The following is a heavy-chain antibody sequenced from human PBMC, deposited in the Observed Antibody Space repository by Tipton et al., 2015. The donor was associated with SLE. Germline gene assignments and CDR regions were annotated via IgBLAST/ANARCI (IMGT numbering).Heavy chain of an antibody. CDR3: ARHPPDYNYSYYYMDV. CDR1: GGSISSSSYY. CDR2: ISHSGSS. V-gene: IGHV4-39*01. Sequence: TLSLTCTVSGGSISSSSYYWGWIRQPPGKGLEWIGSISHSGSSNYSPSLKSRVTISVDTSKNQFSLRLTSMTAADTAVYYCARHPPDYNYSYYYMDVWGKGATVTVSS. D-gene: IGHD4/OR15-4a*01. J-gene: IGHJ6*03.